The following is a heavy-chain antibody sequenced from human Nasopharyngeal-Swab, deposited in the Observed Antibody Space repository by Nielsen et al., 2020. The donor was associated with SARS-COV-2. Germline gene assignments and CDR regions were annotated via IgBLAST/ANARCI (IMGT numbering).Heavy chain of an antibody. CDR3: ASRHDTRTLNLDY. CDR1: GASINSSAYY. D-gene: IGHD1-14*01. J-gene: IGHJ4*02. Sequence: SETLSLTCTVSGASINSSAYYWVWIRQPPGKGLEWITSMYYTGNTRYNPSLRSRVAISVDTSKNLFSLKVDSVTASDTAVYYCASRHDTRTLNLDYWGQGTLVTVSS. CDR2: MYYTGNT. V-gene: IGHV4-39*01.